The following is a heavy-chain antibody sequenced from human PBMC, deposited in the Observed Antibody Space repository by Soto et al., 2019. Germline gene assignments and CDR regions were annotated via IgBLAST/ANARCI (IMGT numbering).Heavy chain of an antibody. CDR3: PRDPFYSVSNLQVGYFDS. CDR2: INPSNDNT. D-gene: IGHD1-26*01. J-gene: IGHJ4*02. CDR1: NYSFSSFG. Sequence: QVQMVQSGAEVKKPGASVKVSCKASNYSFSSFGLSWMRQAPGQGLEWMAWINPSNDNTNYAQGLQGRVTLTSDTSTSTAYMELRSLRSDDTAVYYCPRDPFYSVSNLQVGYFDSWGQGTLVTVSS. V-gene: IGHV1-18*01.